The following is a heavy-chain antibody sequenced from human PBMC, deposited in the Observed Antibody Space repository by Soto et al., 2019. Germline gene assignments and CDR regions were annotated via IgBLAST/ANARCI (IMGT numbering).Heavy chain of an antibody. Sequence: QVQLQESGPGLVKPSETLSLTCTVSGGSISSYYWSWIRQPPEKGLEWIGYIYYSGSTNYNPSLKRRATISVDTSKNQFSLNLSSVTAADTAVYYCARDRISVTEGFDYWGQGTLVTVSS. J-gene: IGHJ4*02. CDR3: ARDRISVTEGFDY. CDR2: IYYSGST. V-gene: IGHV4-59*01. CDR1: GGSISSYY. D-gene: IGHD6-19*01.